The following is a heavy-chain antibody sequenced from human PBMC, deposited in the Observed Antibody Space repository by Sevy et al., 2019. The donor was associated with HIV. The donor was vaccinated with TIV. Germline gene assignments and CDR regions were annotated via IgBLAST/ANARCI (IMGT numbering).Heavy chain of an antibody. CDR2: IWYDGSNK. D-gene: IGHD2-15*01. CDR1: GFTFSSYG. J-gene: IGHJ4*02. CDR3: AGGIVVVVAATGGEYYFDY. Sequence: GGSLRLSCAASGFTFSSYGMHWVRQAPGKGLEWVAVIWYDGSNKYYADSVKGRFTISRDNSKNTLYLQMNSLRAEDKAVYYCAGGIVVVVAATGGEYYFDYWGQGTLVTVSS. V-gene: IGHV3-33*01.